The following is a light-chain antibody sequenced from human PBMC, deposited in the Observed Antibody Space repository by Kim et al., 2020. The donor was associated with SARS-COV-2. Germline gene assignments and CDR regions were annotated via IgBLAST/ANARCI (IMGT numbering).Light chain of an antibody. V-gene: IGKV3-20*01. Sequence: LSPGERATLSCRASHSVSSNSLAWYQQKPGQAPRLLIYGASSRATGIPDRFSGSGSGTDFTLTISRLEPEDFAVYYCHHYGSSPRTFGQGTKLEI. CDR1: HSVSSNS. CDR3: HHYGSSPRT. CDR2: GAS. J-gene: IGKJ2*01.